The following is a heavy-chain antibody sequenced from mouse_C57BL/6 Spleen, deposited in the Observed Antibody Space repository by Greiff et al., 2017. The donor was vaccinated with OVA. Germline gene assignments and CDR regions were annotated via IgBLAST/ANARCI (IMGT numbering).Heavy chain of an antibody. CDR1: GYTFTDYE. J-gene: IGHJ1*03. D-gene: IGHD1-1*01. V-gene: IGHV1-15*01. Sequence: VQLQQSGAELVRPGASVTLSCKASGYTFTDYEMHWVKQTPVHGLEWIGAIDPETGGTAYNQKFKGKAILTADKSSSTAYMELRSLTSEDSAVYYCTVYGSEGYFDVWGTGTTVTVSS. CDR2: IDPETGGT. CDR3: TVYGSEGYFDV.